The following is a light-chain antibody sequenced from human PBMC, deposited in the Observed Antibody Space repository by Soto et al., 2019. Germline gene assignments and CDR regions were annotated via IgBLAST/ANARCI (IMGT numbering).Light chain of an antibody. CDR1: SSDVGGYNY. CDR3: SSYAGSNNFV. J-gene: IGLJ1*01. CDR2: EVS. Sequence: QSALTQPPSASGSPGQSVTISCTGTSSDVGGYNYVSWYQQHPGKAPKLMIYEVSERPSGVPDRFPGSKSSNTASLTVSGLQAEDEADYYCSSYAGSNNFVFGTGIKVTVL. V-gene: IGLV2-8*01.